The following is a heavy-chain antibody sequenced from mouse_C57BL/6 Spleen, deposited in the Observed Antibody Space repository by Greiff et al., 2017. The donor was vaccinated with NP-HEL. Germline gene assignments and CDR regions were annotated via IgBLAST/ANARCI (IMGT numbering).Heavy chain of an antibody. D-gene: IGHD1-1*01. CDR3: ARYPLYYYGSSPWYFDV. CDR2: INPSNGGT. Sequence: QVQLKQPGTELVKPGASVKLSCKASGYTFTSYWMHWVKQRPGQGLEWIGNINPSNGGTNYNEKFKSKATLTVDKSSSTAYMQLSSLTSEDSAVYYCARYPLYYYGSSPWYFDVWGTGTTVTVSS. V-gene: IGHV1-53*01. J-gene: IGHJ1*03. CDR1: GYTFTSYW.